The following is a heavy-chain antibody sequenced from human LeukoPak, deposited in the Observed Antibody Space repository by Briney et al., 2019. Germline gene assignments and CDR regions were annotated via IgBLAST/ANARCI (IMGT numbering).Heavy chain of an antibody. CDR2: IYYSGST. Sequence: SSETLSLTCTVSGGSISSSSYYWGWIRQPPGKGLEWIGSIYYSGSTYYNPSLKSRVTISVDTSKNQFSLKLSSVTAADTAVYYCARDFSKQADYYYYMDVWGKGTTVTVSS. D-gene: IGHD2/OR15-2a*01. V-gene: IGHV4-39*07. CDR1: GGSISSSSYY. J-gene: IGHJ6*03. CDR3: ARDFSKQADYYYYMDV.